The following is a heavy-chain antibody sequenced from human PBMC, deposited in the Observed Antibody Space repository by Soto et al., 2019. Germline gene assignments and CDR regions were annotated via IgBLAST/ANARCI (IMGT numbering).Heavy chain of an antibody. Sequence: PSETLSLTCSVSDDSINSDKYYWGWIRQPPGKGLEWIGSIYYRGNAYYNPSLQTRVTFSVDTSKNQFSLKLTSVTAADTAVYYCARDQNGSPHFDYWGQGILVTVSS. V-gene: IGHV4-39*07. J-gene: IGHJ4*02. CDR1: DDSINSDKYY. D-gene: IGHD1-26*01. CDR2: IYYRGNA. CDR3: ARDQNGSPHFDY.